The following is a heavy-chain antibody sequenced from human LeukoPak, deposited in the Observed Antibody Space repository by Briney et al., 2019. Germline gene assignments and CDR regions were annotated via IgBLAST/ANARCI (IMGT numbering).Heavy chain of an antibody. V-gene: IGHV3-48*01. CDR2: ISSASNTI. CDR3: ARDGWFGDYNWYDP. J-gene: IGHJ5*02. CDR1: GFTFSSYS. Sequence: GGSLRLSCAASGFTFSSYSMNWVRQAPGKGLEWVSYISSASNTIYYADSVKGRFTISRDNAKNSLYLQMNSLRAEDTAVYYCARDGWFGDYNWYDPWGQGTLVTVSS. D-gene: IGHD3-10*01.